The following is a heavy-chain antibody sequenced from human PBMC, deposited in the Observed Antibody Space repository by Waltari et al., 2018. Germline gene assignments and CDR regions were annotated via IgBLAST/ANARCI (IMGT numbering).Heavy chain of an antibody. J-gene: IGHJ6*02. Sequence: QVQLVQSGAEVKKPGSSVKVSCKASGGTFSSYAISWVRQAPGQGLEWMGGIIPIFGTANYAQKFQGRVTITADKSTSTAYMELSSLRSEDTAVYYCARDSYLGAGDRDYGMDVWGQGTTVTVSS. D-gene: IGHD7-27*01. CDR1: GGTFSSYA. CDR2: IIPIFGTA. CDR3: ARDSYLGAGDRDYGMDV. V-gene: IGHV1-69*14.